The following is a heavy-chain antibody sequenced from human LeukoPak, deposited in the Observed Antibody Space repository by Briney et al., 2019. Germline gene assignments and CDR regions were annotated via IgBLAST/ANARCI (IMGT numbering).Heavy chain of an antibody. V-gene: IGHV4-4*07. Sequence: SETLSLTCTVSGGSISSYYWSWIRQPAGKGLEWIGRIYTSGSTNYNPSLKSRVTMSVDTSKNQFSLKLSSVTAADTAVYYCARESTPTYYDYVWGSVDAFDIWGQGTMVTVSS. D-gene: IGHD3-16*01. J-gene: IGHJ3*02. CDR2: IYTSGST. CDR1: GGSISSYY. CDR3: ARESTPTYYDYVWGSVDAFDI.